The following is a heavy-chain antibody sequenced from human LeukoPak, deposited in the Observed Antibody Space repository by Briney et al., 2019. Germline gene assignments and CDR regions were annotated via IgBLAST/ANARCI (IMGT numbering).Heavy chain of an antibody. D-gene: IGHD3-22*01. Sequence: SQTLSLTCTVSGGSISSGGYYWSWIRQHPGKGLEWIGYIYYSGSTYYNPSLKSRVTISVDTSTNQFSLKLSSVTAADTAVYYCARTQGGYGAYYYYGMDVWGQGTTVTVSS. V-gene: IGHV4-31*03. CDR2: IYYSGST. CDR3: ARTQGGYGAYYYYGMDV. CDR1: GGSISSGGYY. J-gene: IGHJ6*02.